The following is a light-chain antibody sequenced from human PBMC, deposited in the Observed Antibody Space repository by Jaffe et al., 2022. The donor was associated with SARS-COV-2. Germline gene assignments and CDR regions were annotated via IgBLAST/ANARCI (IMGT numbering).Light chain of an antibody. J-gene: IGKJ1*01. V-gene: IGKV3-15*01. CDR3: QQCNNWPRT. CDR1: QSVSSN. Sequence: EIVMTQSPATLSMSPGDRATLSCRASQSVSSNLVWYQQKPGQAPRLLIYGASTRATGIPARFSGSGSGTEFTLTISSLQSEDFAVYYCQQCNNWPRTFGQGTKVEIK. CDR2: GAS.